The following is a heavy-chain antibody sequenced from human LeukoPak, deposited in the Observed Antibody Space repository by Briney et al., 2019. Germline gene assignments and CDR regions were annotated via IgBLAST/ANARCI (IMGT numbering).Heavy chain of an antibody. Sequence: ASVKVSCKASGYTFTSYGISWVRQAPGQGLEWMGWISAYNGNTNYAQKLQGRVTMTTDTSTSTAYMELRSLRSDDTAVYYCARVVNRYFDWLPRLYFDYWGQGTLVTVSS. V-gene: IGHV1-18*01. CDR1: GYTFTSYG. D-gene: IGHD3-9*01. CDR3: ARVVNRYFDWLPRLYFDY. CDR2: ISAYNGNT. J-gene: IGHJ4*02.